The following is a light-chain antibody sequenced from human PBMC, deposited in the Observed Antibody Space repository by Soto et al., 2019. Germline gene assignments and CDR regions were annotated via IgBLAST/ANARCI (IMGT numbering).Light chain of an antibody. CDR3: MQALQTPWT. V-gene: IGKV2-28*01. J-gene: IGKJ1*01. CDR1: QSLLHSNGYNY. Sequence: IVITQSPLSLPVTPGEPASISCSSSQSLLHSNGYNYLGWYLQKPGQSPQLLIYLGSNRSSGVPDRFSGSGSGTDFTLKISRVEAEDVGVYYCMQALQTPWTFGQGTKVDIK. CDR2: LGS.